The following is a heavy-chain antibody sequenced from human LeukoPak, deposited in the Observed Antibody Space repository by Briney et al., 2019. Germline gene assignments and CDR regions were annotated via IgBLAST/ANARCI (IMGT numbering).Heavy chain of an antibody. CDR1: GFIFGDYG. D-gene: IGHD3-10*01. CDR2: IRSKAYGGTT. J-gene: IGHJ4*02. V-gene: IGHV3-49*04. Sequence: GGSLRLSCTASGFIFGDYGLSWVRQAPGKGLEWVGFIRSKAYGGTTEYAASVKGRFTISRDDTKSIAYLQMNSLKTEDTAVYYCTRIYGSGSYLCDYWGQGTLVIVSS. CDR3: TRIYGSGSYLCDY.